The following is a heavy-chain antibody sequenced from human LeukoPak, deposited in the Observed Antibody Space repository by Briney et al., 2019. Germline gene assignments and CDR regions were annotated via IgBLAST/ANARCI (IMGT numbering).Heavy chain of an antibody. Sequence: PSETLSLTCTVSGGSISSYYWSWIRQPAGKGLEWIGRIYTSGSTNYNPSLKSRVTMPVDTSKNQFSLKLSPVTAADTAVYYCATTPRIAAAGTPHFDYWGQGTLVTVSS. CDR1: GGSISSYY. D-gene: IGHD6-13*01. J-gene: IGHJ4*02. CDR2: IYTSGST. V-gene: IGHV4-4*07. CDR3: ATTPRIAAAGTPHFDY.